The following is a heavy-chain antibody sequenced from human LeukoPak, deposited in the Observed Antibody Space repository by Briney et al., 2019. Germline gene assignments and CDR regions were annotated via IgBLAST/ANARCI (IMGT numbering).Heavy chain of an antibody. CDR1: GYTFIGYY. CDR2: INPNSGGT. J-gene: IGHJ4*02. CDR3: ARDISYDSSDY. D-gene: IGHD3-22*01. V-gene: IGHV1-2*02. Sequence: ASVKVSCKASGYTFIGYYIHWVRQAPGQGPEWMGWINPNSGGTNYAQKFQGRVTMTRDTSISTAYMELSRLRSDDTAVYYCARDISYDSSDYWGQGTLVTVSS.